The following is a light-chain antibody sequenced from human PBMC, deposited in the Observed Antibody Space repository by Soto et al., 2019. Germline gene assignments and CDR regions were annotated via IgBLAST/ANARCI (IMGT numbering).Light chain of an antibody. Sequence: DLQMTQSPSSLSASVGDRVTITCWASQDISNYLAWYQQRPGKVPKLLIYAASTLQSGVPSRFSGSGSGTDFTLTISSLQPEDVATYYCQKYDIAPRTFGGGTKVEIK. CDR2: AAS. V-gene: IGKV1-27*01. J-gene: IGKJ4*01. CDR1: QDISNY. CDR3: QKYDIAPRT.